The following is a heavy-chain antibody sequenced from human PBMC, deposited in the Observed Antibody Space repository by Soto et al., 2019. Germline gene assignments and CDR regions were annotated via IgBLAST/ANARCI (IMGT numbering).Heavy chain of an antibody. CDR2: ISGTGSNT. Sequence: HPGGSLRLSCAASGFTFSNYAMNWVRQAPGKGLEWVSGISGTGSNTYYADSVKGRFTISRDNSKNTLYLQMNSLRAEDTAVYYCARERYGDWSFDYWGQGTLVTVSS. J-gene: IGHJ4*02. V-gene: IGHV3-23*01. D-gene: IGHD4-17*01. CDR1: GFTFSNYA. CDR3: ARERYGDWSFDY.